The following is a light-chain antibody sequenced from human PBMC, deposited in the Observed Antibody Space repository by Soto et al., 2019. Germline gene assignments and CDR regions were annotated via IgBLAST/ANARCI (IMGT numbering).Light chain of an antibody. J-gene: IGLJ2*01. Sequence: QSVLTQPPSVSGAPGQRVTISCTGSSSNIGAGYDVHWYQQLPGTAPKLLIFDNSNRPSGVPDRISGSRSGTSASLAITGLQAEDDADYYCQSYDSSLSGSVVFGGGTQLTVL. CDR2: DNS. CDR3: QSYDSSLSGSVV. CDR1: SSNIGAGYD. V-gene: IGLV1-40*01.